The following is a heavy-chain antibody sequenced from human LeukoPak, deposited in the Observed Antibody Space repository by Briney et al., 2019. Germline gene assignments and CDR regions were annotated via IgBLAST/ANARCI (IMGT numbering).Heavy chain of an antibody. D-gene: IGHD5-18*01. Sequence: SETLSLTCTVSGGSISSYYWSWIRQPPGKGLEWIGYIYYSGSTNYNPSLKSRVTIPVDTSKNQFSLKLSSVTAADTAVYYCARVPGYSYGYDYYYYYGMDVWGQGTTVTVSS. CDR1: GGSISSYY. CDR3: ARVPGYSYGYDYYYYYGMDV. CDR2: IYYSGST. J-gene: IGHJ6*02. V-gene: IGHV4-59*01.